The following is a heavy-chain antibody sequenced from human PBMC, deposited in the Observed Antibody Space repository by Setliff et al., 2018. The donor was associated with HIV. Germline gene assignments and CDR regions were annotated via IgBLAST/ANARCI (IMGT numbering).Heavy chain of an antibody. Sequence: SETLSLTCTISGGSLCFYRWSWIRQPAGRGREWIGRIDSSGTTDYTPSLKGRVAISVDTSRNQFSLRVTSVTAADTAVYFCARDRHSSGLGSYGPWGPGILVTVSS. J-gene: IGHJ5*02. CDR3: ARDRHSSGLGSYGP. CDR1: GGSLCFYR. V-gene: IGHV4-4*07. CDR2: IDSSGTT. D-gene: IGHD3-10*01.